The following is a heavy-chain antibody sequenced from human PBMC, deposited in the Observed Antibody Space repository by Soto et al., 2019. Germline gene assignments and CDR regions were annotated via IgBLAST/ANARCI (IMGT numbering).Heavy chain of an antibody. CDR1: GFTFTSYA. CDR3: AKRGRWLQSLDY. V-gene: IGHV3-23*01. J-gene: IGHJ4*02. CDR2: ISGSGGST. Sequence: EVQLLDSGGGLVQPGGSLRLSCAVSGFTFTSYAMSWVRQDPGKGLEWVSGISGSGGSTYYADSVKGRFTISRDNSKNTLYLQMNSLRGEDTAVYYCAKRGRWLQSLDYWGQGTLVTVSS. D-gene: IGHD1-26*01.